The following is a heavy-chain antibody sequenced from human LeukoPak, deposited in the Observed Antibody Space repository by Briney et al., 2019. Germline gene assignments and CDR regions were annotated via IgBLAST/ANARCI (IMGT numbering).Heavy chain of an antibody. CDR1: GFTFSTYW. V-gene: IGHV3-7*03. CDR2: INLGGSEI. J-gene: IGHJ4*02. D-gene: IGHD3-22*01. Sequence: GGSLRLSCAASGFTFSTYWMNWVRQAPGKGLEWVANINLGGSEINYLDSLTGRLTISRDNAKDSLYLQMNGLRAEDTAVYFCVRDRGYSTFDYWGQGTLVTVSS. CDR3: VRDRGYSTFDY.